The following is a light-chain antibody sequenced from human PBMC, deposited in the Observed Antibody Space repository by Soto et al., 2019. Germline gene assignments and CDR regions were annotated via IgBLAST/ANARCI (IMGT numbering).Light chain of an antibody. Sequence: QSALTQPPSASGSPGQSSTISCTGTTSDVGVYNDVSWYQQHPGSGPQLIIHEVNKRPSGVPDRFSGSKSGNTASLTVTGHQAEDEADYYCISYAGSNLLVFGEGTKLTV. CDR3: ISYAGSNLLV. J-gene: IGLJ2*01. V-gene: IGLV2-8*01. CDR2: EVN. CDR1: TSDVGVYND.